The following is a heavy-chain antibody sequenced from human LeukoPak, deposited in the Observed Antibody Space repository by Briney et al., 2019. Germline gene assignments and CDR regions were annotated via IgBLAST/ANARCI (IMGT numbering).Heavy chain of an antibody. Sequence: PSETLSLTCAVYGGSFSGYYWSWIRQPPGKGLEWIGEINHSGSTNYNPSLKSRVTISVDTSKNQFSLKLSSVTAADTAVYYCASSILGYCSGGSCYPHYWGQGTLVTVSS. V-gene: IGHV4-34*01. CDR3: ASSILGYCSGGSCYPHY. CDR1: GGSFSGYY. CDR2: INHSGST. J-gene: IGHJ4*02. D-gene: IGHD2-15*01.